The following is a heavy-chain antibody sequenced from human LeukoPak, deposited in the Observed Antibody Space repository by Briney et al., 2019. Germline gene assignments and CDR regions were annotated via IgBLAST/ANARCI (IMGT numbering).Heavy chain of an antibody. Sequence: SVKVSCKASGGTFSSYAISWVRQAPGQGLEWKGGIIPIFGTANYAQKFQGRVTITADESTSTAYMELSSLRSEDTAVYYCAREDAHCSSTSCPEGGFDYWGQGTLVTVSS. J-gene: IGHJ4*02. CDR3: AREDAHCSSTSCPEGGFDY. CDR1: GGTFSSYA. CDR2: IIPIFGTA. D-gene: IGHD2-2*01. V-gene: IGHV1-69*13.